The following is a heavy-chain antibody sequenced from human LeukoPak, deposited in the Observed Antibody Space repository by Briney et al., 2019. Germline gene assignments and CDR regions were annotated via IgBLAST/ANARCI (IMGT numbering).Heavy chain of an antibody. V-gene: IGHV3-30*02. Sequence: GGSLRLSCAASGFTFSNYGMNWVRQAPGKGLEWVAVIWYGGSNKYYADSVKGRFTISRDNSKNTLYLQMNSLRAEDTAVYYCAKERAIIAAGTTTPLTDWGQGTLVTVSS. CDR1: GFTFSNYG. D-gene: IGHD6-13*01. J-gene: IGHJ4*02. CDR3: AKERAIIAAGTTTPLTD. CDR2: IWYGGSNK.